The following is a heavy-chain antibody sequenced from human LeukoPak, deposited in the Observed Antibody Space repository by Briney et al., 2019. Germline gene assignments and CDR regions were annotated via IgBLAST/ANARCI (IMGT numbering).Heavy chain of an antibody. CDR1: GLSFSSSA. Sequence: GGSLRLSCADSGLSFSSSAMNWVRQTPGKGLEWLSYSSASSSDVYYADSVKGRFTISRDNAKSSLYLQMNSLSAEDTAIYFCARGRDHAFDIWGQGTRVTVSS. V-gene: IGHV3-48*01. CDR3: ARGRDHAFDI. CDR2: SSASSSDV. J-gene: IGHJ3*02.